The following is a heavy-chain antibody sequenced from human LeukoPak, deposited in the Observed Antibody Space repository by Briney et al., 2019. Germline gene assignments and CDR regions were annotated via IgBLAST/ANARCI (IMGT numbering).Heavy chain of an antibody. CDR1: GGSFSGYY. D-gene: IGHD3-3*01. CDR2: INHSGRT. CDR3: ARGFWSGYYFDY. J-gene: IGHJ4*02. Sequence: PSETLSLTCAVYGGSFSGYYWSWIRQPPGKGLEWIGEINHSGRTNYNPSLKSRVTISVDTSKNQFSLKLSSVTAADTAVYYCARGFWSGYYFDYWGQGTLVTVSS. V-gene: IGHV4-34*01.